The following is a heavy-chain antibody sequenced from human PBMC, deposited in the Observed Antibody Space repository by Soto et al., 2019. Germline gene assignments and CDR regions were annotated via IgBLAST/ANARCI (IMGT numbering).Heavy chain of an antibody. CDR3: ASSLLTPFDY. V-gene: IGHV3-23*01. CDR1: GVTFRSSA. Sequence: GGSMRLSCAASGVTFRSSAVSWVRRAPGEGLEWVSAITGGGGGTYYADSVKGRFTISRDNAKNTLYLQMNSLRAEDTAVYYCASSLLTPFDYWGQRTLVTVSS. J-gene: IGHJ4*02. CDR2: ITGGGGGT. D-gene: IGHD7-27*01.